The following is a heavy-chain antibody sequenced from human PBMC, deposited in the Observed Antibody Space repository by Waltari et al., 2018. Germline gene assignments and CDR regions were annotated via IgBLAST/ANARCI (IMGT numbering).Heavy chain of an antibody. Sequence: QVQLVQSGAEVKKPGASVKVSCKASGYTFTGYYMHWVRQAPGQGLEWMGRINPNSGGTNYAQKFQGRVTMTRDTSISTAYMELSSVTAADTAVYYCARAGRFYSSSSFSRWGQGTLVTVSS. CDR2: INPNSGGT. J-gene: IGHJ4*02. D-gene: IGHD6-6*01. CDR3: ARAGRFYSSSSFSR. V-gene: IGHV1-2*06. CDR1: GYTFTGYY.